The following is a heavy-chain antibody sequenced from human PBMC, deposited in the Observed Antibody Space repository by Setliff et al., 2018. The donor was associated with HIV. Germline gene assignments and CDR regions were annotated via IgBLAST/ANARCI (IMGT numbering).Heavy chain of an antibody. J-gene: IGHJ3*02. D-gene: IGHD4-17*01. CDR3: ARPLMTTVVSVCAFDI. CDR2: IYYSGST. V-gene: IGHV4-59*04. CDR1: GGSISSHY. Sequence: SETLSLTCTVSGGSISSHYWSWIRQPPGKGLEWIGYIYYSGSTYYNPSLKSRVTISVDTSKNQFSLKLSSVTAADTAVYYCARPLMTTVVSVCAFDIWGQGTMVTVSS.